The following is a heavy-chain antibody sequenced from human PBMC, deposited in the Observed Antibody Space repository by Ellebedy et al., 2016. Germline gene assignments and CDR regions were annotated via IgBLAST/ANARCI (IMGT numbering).Heavy chain of an antibody. J-gene: IGHJ4*02. V-gene: IGHV3-74*01. CDR1: GFTFSSYW. Sequence: GGSLRLXXAASGFTFSSYWMHWVRQAPGKGLVWVSRINSDGTSLSYADSVQGRFTISRDNAKNTLYLQMNSLRAEDTAGYYCARAVSNYYDSSGSGYWGQGTLVTVSS. CDR3: ARAVSNYYDSSGSGY. CDR2: INSDGTSL. D-gene: IGHD3-22*01.